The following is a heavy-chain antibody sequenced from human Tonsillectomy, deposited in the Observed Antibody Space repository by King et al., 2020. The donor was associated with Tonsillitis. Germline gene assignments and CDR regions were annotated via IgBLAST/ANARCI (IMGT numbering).Heavy chain of an antibody. V-gene: IGHV3-21*01. CDR2: ISSSGNYI. CDR3: AREGCSSSSCYHYGMAV. CDR1: GFTFSSYN. J-gene: IGHJ6*02. Sequence: VQLVESGGGLVKPGGPLRLSCAASGFTFSSYNMNWVRQAPGKGLEWVSFISSSGNYIHYADSVRGRFTISRDNAKNSLYLQMNSLRADDTAVYYCAREGCSSSSCYHYGMAVWGQGTTVTVSS. D-gene: IGHD2-2*01.